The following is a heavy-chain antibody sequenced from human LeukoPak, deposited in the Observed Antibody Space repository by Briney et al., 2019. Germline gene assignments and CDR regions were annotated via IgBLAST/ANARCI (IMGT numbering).Heavy chain of an antibody. CDR3: ARSSYYYGSGSSTFDY. CDR1: SGSISSGGYS. CDR2: IYYSGST. Sequence: SETLSLACTVSSGSISSGGYSWSWIRQHPGKGLEWIGYIYYSGSTYYNPSLKSRVTISVDTSKNQFSLKLSSVTAADTAVYYCARSSYYYGSGSSTFDYWGQGTLVTVSS. V-gene: IGHV4-31*03. D-gene: IGHD3-10*01. J-gene: IGHJ4*02.